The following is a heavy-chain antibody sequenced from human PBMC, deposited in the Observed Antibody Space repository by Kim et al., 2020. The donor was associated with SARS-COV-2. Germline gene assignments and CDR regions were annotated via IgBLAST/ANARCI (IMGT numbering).Heavy chain of an antibody. D-gene: IGHD6-13*01. J-gene: IGHJ4*02. Sequence: YADSVKGRFTISRDNAKNSLYLQMNSLRAEDTALYYCAKDGEAAAGFLDYWGQGTLVTVSS. CDR3: AKDGEAAAGFLDY. V-gene: IGHV3-9*01.